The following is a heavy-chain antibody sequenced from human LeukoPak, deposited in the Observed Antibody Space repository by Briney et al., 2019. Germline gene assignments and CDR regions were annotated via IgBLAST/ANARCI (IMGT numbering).Heavy chain of an antibody. CDR1: GSRFTSYW. D-gene: IGHD3-3*01. CDR2: IYPGDSDT. CDR3: ARLRFPEYYFDY. Sequence: GASLKISCKGSGSRFTSYWIGWVRQMPGKGLEWMGIIYPGDSDTRYSPSFQGQVTISADKSISTAYLQWSSLKASDTAMYYCARLRFPEYYFDYWGQGTLVTVSS. V-gene: IGHV5-51*01. J-gene: IGHJ4*02.